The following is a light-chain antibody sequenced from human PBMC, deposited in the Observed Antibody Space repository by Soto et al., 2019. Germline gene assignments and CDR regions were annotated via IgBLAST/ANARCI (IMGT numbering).Light chain of an antibody. CDR3: QSYYSGNSWV. CDR1: SGNIASNY. J-gene: IGLJ3*02. CDR2: EDN. V-gene: IGLV6-57*01. Sequence: NFMLTQPHSVSESPGKTVTISCTRSSGNIASNYVQWYQQRPGSSPTTVIYEDNQRPSGVPDRFSGSIDSSSNSASLTISGLKTEDEADYYCQSYYSGNSWVFGGGTQLTVL.